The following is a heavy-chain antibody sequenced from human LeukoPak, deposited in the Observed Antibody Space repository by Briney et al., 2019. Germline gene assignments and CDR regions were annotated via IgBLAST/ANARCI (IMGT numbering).Heavy chain of an antibody. Sequence: ASVKVSCKASGYTFTSYGISWVRQAPGQGLEWMGWISAYNGNTNYAQKLQGRVTMTTDTSTSTAYMELRSLRSDDTAVYYCARVRTTVTTGYYYYMDVWGKGTTVTVSS. D-gene: IGHD4-17*01. CDR1: GYTFTSYG. J-gene: IGHJ6*03. V-gene: IGHV1-18*01. CDR3: ARVRTTVTTGYYYYMDV. CDR2: ISAYNGNT.